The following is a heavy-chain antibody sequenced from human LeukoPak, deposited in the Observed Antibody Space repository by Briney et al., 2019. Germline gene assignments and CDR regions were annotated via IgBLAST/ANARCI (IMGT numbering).Heavy chain of an antibody. CDR1: GYTFTGYY. Sequence: ASVKVSCTASGYTFTGYYMHWVRQAPGQGLEWMGWINPNSGGTNYAQKFQGRVTMTRDTSTSTVYMELSSLRSEDTAVYYCARGDRDTAPDYWGQGTLVTVSS. CDR2: INPNSGGT. J-gene: IGHJ4*02. V-gene: IGHV1-2*02. D-gene: IGHD3-16*02. CDR3: ARGDRDTAPDY.